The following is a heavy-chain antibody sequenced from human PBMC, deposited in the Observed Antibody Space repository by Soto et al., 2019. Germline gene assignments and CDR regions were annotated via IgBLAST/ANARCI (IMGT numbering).Heavy chain of an antibody. J-gene: IGHJ4*02. V-gene: IGHV3-30-3*01. CDR3: ARVGGYCSGGSCYV. CDR2: ISYDGSNK. Sequence: QVQLVESGGGVVQPGRSLRLSCAASGFTFSSYAMHWVRQAPGKGLEWVAVISYDGSNKYYADSVKGRFTISRDNSKNTLYLQMNGLRAEDTAVYYCARVGGYCSGGSCYVWGQGTLVTVSS. D-gene: IGHD2-15*01. CDR1: GFTFSSYA.